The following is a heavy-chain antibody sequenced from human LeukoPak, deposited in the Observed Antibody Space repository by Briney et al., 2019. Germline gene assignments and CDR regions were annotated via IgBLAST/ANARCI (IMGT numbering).Heavy chain of an antibody. CDR2: INPNSGGI. CDR1: GYTFTGYY. V-gene: IGHV1-2*02. CDR3: ARTASWCSSTSCFDY. J-gene: IGHJ4*02. Sequence: GASVKVSCKASGYTFTGYYMHWVRQAPGQGLEWMGWINPNSGGINYAQKFQGRVTMTRDTSISTAYMGLSRLRSDDTAVYYCARTASWCSSTSCFDYWGQGTLVTVSS. D-gene: IGHD2-2*01.